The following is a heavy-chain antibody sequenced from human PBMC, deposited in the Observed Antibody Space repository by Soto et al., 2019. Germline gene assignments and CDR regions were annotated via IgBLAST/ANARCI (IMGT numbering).Heavy chain of an antibody. CDR3: VRQQTSVLSQAYFDY. V-gene: IGHV4-39*01. CDR2: VYYRGRS. D-gene: IGHD2-8*01. CDR1: GGSVSNSNYY. Sequence: SETLSLTCTVSGGSVSNSNYYWGWIRQSPGKGLDWIGSVYYRGRSYSKSSVKSQITISVDTPKNQFSLNLNSVTASDTAVYFCVRQQTSVLSQAYFDYWGRGALVTVSS. J-gene: IGHJ4*02.